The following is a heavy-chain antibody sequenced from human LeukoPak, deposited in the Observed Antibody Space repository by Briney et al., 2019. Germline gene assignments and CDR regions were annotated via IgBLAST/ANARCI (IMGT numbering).Heavy chain of an antibody. V-gene: IGHV3-21*04. CDR2: ISSRSGYI. Sequence: GGSLRLSCAASGFTFSSYSMSWVRQAPGKGLEWVSFISSRSGYIYYGDSVKGRFTISRDNAKNSLYLQMNSLRADDTAVYYCAKAHCSSTSCSRADNWGQGTLVTVSS. CDR3: AKAHCSSTSCSRADN. J-gene: IGHJ4*02. CDR1: GFTFSSYS. D-gene: IGHD2-2*01.